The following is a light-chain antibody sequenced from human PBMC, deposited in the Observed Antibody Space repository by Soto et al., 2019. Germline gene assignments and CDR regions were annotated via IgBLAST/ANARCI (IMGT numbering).Light chain of an antibody. CDR3: SSYAGSNRRV. J-gene: IGLJ1*01. CDR2: EVS. CDR1: SSDVGGYNY. V-gene: IGLV2-8*01. Sequence: QSALTQPPSASGSPSQSVTNSCTGTSSDVGGYNYVSWYQQHPGKAPKLMIYEVSKRPSGVPDRFSGSKSGNTASLTVSGLQAEDEADYYCSSYAGSNRRVFGTGTKVTVL.